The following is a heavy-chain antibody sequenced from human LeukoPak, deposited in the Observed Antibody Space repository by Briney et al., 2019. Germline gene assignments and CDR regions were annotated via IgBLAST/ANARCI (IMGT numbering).Heavy chain of an antibody. CDR2: ISAYTGKT. V-gene: IGHV1-18*01. J-gene: IGHJ4*02. D-gene: IGHD1-26*01. Sequence: GASVKVSCKASGYTFSNYGIRWVRQAPGQGLEWMGWISAYTGKTKYIEKYQGRVTMTTDSSTNTAYMEMRRLTLDDTAVYYCARDEGEWESRNYWGQGTRVILSS. CDR1: GYTFSNYG. CDR3: ARDEGEWESRNY.